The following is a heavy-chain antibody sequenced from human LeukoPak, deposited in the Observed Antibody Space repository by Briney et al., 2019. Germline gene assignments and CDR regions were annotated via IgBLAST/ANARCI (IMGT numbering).Heavy chain of an antibody. Sequence: GGSLRLSCAASGFTFSNAWMSWVRQAPGKGLEWVGRIKSKTDGGTTDYAAPVKGRFTISRDDSKNTLYLQMNSLKTEDTAVYYCTTDVEAVRDAFDIWGQGTMVTVSS. CDR3: TTDVEAVRDAFDI. CDR1: GFTFSNAW. CDR2: IKSKTDGGTT. D-gene: IGHD4-11*01. J-gene: IGHJ3*02. V-gene: IGHV3-15*01.